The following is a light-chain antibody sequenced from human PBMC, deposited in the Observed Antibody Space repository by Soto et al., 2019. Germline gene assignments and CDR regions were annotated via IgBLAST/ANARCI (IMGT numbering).Light chain of an antibody. CDR1: KLGDKY. Sequence: SYELTQPPSVSVFPGQTATLTCSGDKLGDKYASWYQQKTGQSPVLIIYEDSQRPSGTPERFSGSNSGNTATLTISGTQAMDEAKYYCQAWDSSAHVIFGGGTKLTVL. J-gene: IGLJ2*01. CDR3: QAWDSSAHVI. V-gene: IGLV3-1*01. CDR2: EDS.